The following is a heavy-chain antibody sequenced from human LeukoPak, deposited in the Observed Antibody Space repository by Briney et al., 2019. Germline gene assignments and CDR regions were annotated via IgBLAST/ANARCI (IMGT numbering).Heavy chain of an antibody. D-gene: IGHD3-22*01. CDR2: IYTSGST. Sequence: PSETLSLTCTVSGDSISSYYWTWIRQPAGKGLEWIGRIYTSGSTNYNPSLKSRVTISVDTSKNQFSLKLSSVTAADTAVYYCASSIPSSGYPFQLDYWGQGTLVTVSS. V-gene: IGHV4-4*07. J-gene: IGHJ4*02. CDR1: GDSISSYY. CDR3: ASSIPSSGYPFQLDY.